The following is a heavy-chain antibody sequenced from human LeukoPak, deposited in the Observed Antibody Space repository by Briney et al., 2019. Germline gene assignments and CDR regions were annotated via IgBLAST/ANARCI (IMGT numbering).Heavy chain of an antibody. J-gene: IGHJ4*02. CDR1: GFTFSNYV. V-gene: IGHV3-23*05. CDR3: ATPVHY. Sequence: GGSLRLSCAASGFTFSNYVMGWVRQDPGKGLQWVSIINGSGSFTSYADSVKGRLTISRDNSKNTLYLQMNSLRAEDTAVYYCATPVHYWGQGTLVTVSS. CDR2: INGSGSFT.